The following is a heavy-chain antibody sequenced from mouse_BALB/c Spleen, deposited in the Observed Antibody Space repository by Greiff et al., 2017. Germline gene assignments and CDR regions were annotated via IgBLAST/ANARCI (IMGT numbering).Heavy chain of an antibody. J-gene: IGHJ1*01. CDR1: GFNIKDTY. CDR2: IDPANGNT. Sequence: EVQLQESGAELVKPGASVKLSCTASGFNIKDTYMHWVKQRPEQGLEWIGRIDPANGNTKYDPKFQGKATITADTSSNTAYLQLSSLTSEDTAVYYCARWDDGSCWWYYDVWGAGTTVTVSS. V-gene: IGHV14-3*02. D-gene: IGHD1-1*01. CDR3: ARWDDGSCWWYYDV.